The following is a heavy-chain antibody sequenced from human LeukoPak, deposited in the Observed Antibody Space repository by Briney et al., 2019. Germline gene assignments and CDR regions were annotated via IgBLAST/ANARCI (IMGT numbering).Heavy chain of an antibody. CDR2: IIPIFGTA. D-gene: IGHD5-24*01. CDR3: AARDGYNLRQFGD. J-gene: IGHJ4*02. CDR1: GGTFSSYA. V-gene: IGHV1-69*06. Sequence: GASVKVSCKASGGTFSSYAISWVRQAPGQGLEWMGGIIPIFGTANYAQKFQGRVTITADKSTSTAYMELSSLRSEDTAVYYCAARDGYNLRQFGDWGQRTLVTVSS.